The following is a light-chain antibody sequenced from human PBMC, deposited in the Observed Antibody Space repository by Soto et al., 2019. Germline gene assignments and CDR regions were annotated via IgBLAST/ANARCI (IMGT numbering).Light chain of an antibody. CDR1: QSVTKY. Sequence: EIVLTQSPATLSLSPGERATLSCRASQSVTKYLAWYQQKPGQAPRLLIYDTSNRATGIPARFSGNGSGTDFTLTISSLEAEDYGIYYCQQRYKWLTLGGGTKVDIK. J-gene: IGKJ4*01. V-gene: IGKV3-11*01. CDR2: DTS. CDR3: QQRYKWLT.